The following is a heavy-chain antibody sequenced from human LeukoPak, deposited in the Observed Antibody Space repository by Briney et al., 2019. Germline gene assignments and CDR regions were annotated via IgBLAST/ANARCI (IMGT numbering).Heavy chain of an antibody. CDR3: ARMAAEGKHAFDI. Sequence: GASVKVSCKASGGTFSSYAISWVRQAPGQGLEWMGGIIPIFGTANYAQKFQGRVTITADESTSTAYMELSSLRSEDTAVYYCARMAAEGKHAFDIWGQGTMVTVSS. J-gene: IGHJ3*02. CDR1: GGTFSSYA. D-gene: IGHD6-25*01. CDR2: IIPIFGTA. V-gene: IGHV1-69*13.